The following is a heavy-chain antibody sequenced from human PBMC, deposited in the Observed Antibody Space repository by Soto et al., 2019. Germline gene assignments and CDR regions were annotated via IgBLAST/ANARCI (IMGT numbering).Heavy chain of an antibody. Sequence: GGSLRLSCSASGFTFSSYAMHWVRQAAGKGLEYVSAISSNGGSTYYEDSVKGRFTISRDNSKNTLYLQMSSLRAEDTAVYYCVKRGYYYDSSGPHPDYYYGMDVWGQGTTVTVSS. CDR2: ISSNGGST. D-gene: IGHD3-22*01. CDR1: GFTFSSYA. V-gene: IGHV3-64D*06. J-gene: IGHJ6*02. CDR3: VKRGYYYDSSGPHPDYYYGMDV.